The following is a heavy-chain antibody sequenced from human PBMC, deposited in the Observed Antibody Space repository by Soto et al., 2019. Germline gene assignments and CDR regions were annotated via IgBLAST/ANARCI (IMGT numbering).Heavy chain of an antibody. CDR3: ARVNYYGSGSYYPYYYYGMDV. J-gene: IGHJ6*02. D-gene: IGHD3-10*01. CDR1: GGSISSYY. V-gene: IGHV4-59*01. Sequence: PSETLSLTCTVSGGSISSYYWSWIRQPPGKGLEWIGYIYYSGSTNYNPSLKSRVAISVDTSKNQFSLKLSSVTAADTAVYYCARVNYYGSGSYYPYYYYGMDVWGQGTTVTVSS. CDR2: IYYSGST.